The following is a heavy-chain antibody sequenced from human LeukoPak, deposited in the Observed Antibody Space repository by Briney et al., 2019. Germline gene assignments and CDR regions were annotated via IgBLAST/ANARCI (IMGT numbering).Heavy chain of an antibody. Sequence: GGSLRLSCAASGFTFSSYTMTWVRQAPGEGLEWVSGISGSGDTTYYADSVKGRFTISRDNSKNTLYLQMNSLRAEDTGVYYCARDLYNGFDPWGQGTLVTVSS. D-gene: IGHD5-24*01. CDR3: ARDLYNGFDP. CDR2: ISGSGDTT. CDR1: GFTFSSYT. J-gene: IGHJ5*02. V-gene: IGHV3-23*01.